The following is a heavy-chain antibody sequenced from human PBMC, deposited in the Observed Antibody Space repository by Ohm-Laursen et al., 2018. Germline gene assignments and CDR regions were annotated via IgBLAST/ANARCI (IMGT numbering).Heavy chain of an antibody. V-gene: IGHV3-48*01. D-gene: IGHD3-10*01. CDR3: AREKEDGSGMAPSYYYGMDV. J-gene: IGHJ6*02. CDR2: ISSSSRTI. CDR1: GFTFSTYT. Sequence: SLRLSCAASGFTFSTYTMNWVRQAPGKGLEWVSYISSSSRTIYYADSVKGRFTISRDNSKNTVYLQMNSLRAEDTAVYYCAREKEDGSGMAPSYYYGMDVWGQGTTVSVSS.